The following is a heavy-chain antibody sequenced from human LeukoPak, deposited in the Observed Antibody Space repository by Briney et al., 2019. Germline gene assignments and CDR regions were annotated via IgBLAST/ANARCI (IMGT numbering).Heavy chain of an antibody. D-gene: IGHD3-16*02. CDR3: ARDLDMITFGGVIAPFDY. CDR1: GFTFSSYS. Sequence: TGGSLRLSCAASGFTFSSYSMNWVRQAPGKGLEWVSSISSSSSYIYYADSVKGRFTISRDNAKNSLYLQMNSLRAEDTAVYYCARDLDMITFGGVIAPFDYWGQGTLVTVSS. J-gene: IGHJ4*02. V-gene: IGHV3-21*04. CDR2: ISSSSSYI.